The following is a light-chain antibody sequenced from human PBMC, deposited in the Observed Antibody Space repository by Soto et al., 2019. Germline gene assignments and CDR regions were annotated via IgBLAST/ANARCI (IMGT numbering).Light chain of an antibody. V-gene: IGKV2-28*01. Sequence: DIVMTQSPLSLPVTPGEPASISCRSSQSLLHSNGYNYLDWYLQKPGQSPQLLIYLGSNRSSGVHDRVSGIGSGTDFTLKISRVEAEDVGVYYCMQALQTPLYTFGQGTKLEIK. CDR3: MQALQTPLYT. CDR1: QSLLHSNGYNY. CDR2: LGS. J-gene: IGKJ2*01.